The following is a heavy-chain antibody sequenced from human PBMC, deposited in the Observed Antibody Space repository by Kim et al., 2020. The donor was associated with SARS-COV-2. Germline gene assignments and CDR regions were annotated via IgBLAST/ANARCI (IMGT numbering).Heavy chain of an antibody. Sequence: RSSPYVQGQVTISADKSISTAYLQWSSLKASDTAMYYCARQGSSWYVDYWGQGTLVTVSS. CDR3: ARQGSSWYVDY. V-gene: IGHV5-51*01. D-gene: IGHD6-13*01. J-gene: IGHJ4*02.